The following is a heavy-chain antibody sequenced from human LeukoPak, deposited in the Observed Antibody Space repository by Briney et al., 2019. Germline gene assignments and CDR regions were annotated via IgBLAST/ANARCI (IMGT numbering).Heavy chain of an antibody. CDR3: ASVPRITFYDYVWGSYRPY. J-gene: IGHJ4*03. D-gene: IGHD3-16*02. CDR2: IYSGGST. V-gene: IGHV3-66*01. Sequence: SGGSLRLSCAPSGFTVSINYMSWVRQAPGKGLEWVSVIYSGGSTYYADSVKGRFTISRDNSKNTLYLQMNSLRPEHTAVYYCASVPRITFYDYVWGSYRPYWGQGTLVTVSS. CDR1: GFTVSINY.